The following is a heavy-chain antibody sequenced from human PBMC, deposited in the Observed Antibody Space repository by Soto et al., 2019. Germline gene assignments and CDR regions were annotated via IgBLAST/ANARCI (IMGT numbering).Heavy chain of an antibody. D-gene: IGHD1-7*01. J-gene: IGHJ4*02. CDR3: ARALGITGTTEYFDY. Sequence: GWSLRLACAASGFTFSSYAMQWVRQAPGKGLEWVAVISYDGSNKYYADSVKGRFTISRDNSKNTLYLQMNSLRAEDTAVYYCARALGITGTTEYFDYWGQGTLVTVSS. V-gene: IGHV3-30-3*01. CDR2: ISYDGSNK. CDR1: GFTFSSYA.